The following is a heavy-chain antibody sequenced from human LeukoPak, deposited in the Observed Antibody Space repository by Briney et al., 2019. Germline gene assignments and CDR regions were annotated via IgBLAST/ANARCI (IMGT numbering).Heavy chain of an antibody. J-gene: IGHJ4*02. V-gene: IGHV3-30*02. CDR1: GFTFSSYG. D-gene: IGHD2-2*01. CDR2: IRYDGSNK. Sequence: PGGSLRLSRAASGFTFSSYGMHWVRQAPGKGLEWVAFIRYDGSNKYYADSVKGRFTISRDNSKNTLYLQMNSLRAEDTAVYYCARYCSSTSCYGILYYWGQGTLVTVSS. CDR3: ARYCSSTSCYGILYY.